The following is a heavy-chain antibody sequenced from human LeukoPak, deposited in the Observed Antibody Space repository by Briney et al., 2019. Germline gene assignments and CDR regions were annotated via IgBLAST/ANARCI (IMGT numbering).Heavy chain of an antibody. D-gene: IGHD6-19*01. CDR2: SYYSENT. J-gene: IGHJ4*02. CDR1: NDSIRSRNYY. CDR3: ARQGGGIAVTGDYFDF. V-gene: IGHV4-39*01. Sequence: SETLSLTCTVSNDSIRSRNYYWGWIRQPPEKVLQWIGSSYYSENTYYNPSLMSRVTLSVDTSKNQFSLNLHSVTAADTAVYYCARQGGGIAVTGDYFDFWGQGTLVTVSS.